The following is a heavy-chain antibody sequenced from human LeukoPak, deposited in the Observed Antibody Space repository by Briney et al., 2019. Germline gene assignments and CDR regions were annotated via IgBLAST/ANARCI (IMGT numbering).Heavy chain of an antibody. CDR3: ASASSGWGGALDI. CDR2: IYPGDSET. Sequence: GASLQISCEGSGSIFSTYWVGGGRQLPGTGLEWMGIIYPGDSETRYSPSFQGQVTISADKSIRTAFLQWSSLKASATAMYYCASASSGWGGALDIWGQGTMVTVSS. CDR1: GSIFSTYW. V-gene: IGHV5-51*01. D-gene: IGHD6-19*01. J-gene: IGHJ3*02.